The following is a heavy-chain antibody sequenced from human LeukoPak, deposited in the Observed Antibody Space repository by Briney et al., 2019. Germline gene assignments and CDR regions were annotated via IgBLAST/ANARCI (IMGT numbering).Heavy chain of an antibody. CDR2: IKEDGTET. V-gene: IGHV3-7*03. Sequence: PGGSLRLSCAASGFMFSSNWMSWVRLAPGKGLEWVANIKEDGTETYYVDSVKGRFTISRDNAKNSLYLQMNSLRVEDTAVYYCAKEGFDSWGQGTLVTVSS. CDR3: AKEGFDS. CDR1: GFMFSSNW. J-gene: IGHJ4*02.